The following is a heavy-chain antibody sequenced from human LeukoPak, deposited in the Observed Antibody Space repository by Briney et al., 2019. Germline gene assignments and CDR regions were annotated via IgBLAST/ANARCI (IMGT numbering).Heavy chain of an antibody. Sequence: GGSLRLSCAASGFTFSSYAMSWVRQAPGKGLEWVSAISGSGGSTYYADSVKGRFTISRDNSKNTLYLQMNSLRAEDTAVYYCAKDLVNGGATQDPILDYWGQGTLVTVSS. V-gene: IGHV3-23*01. CDR2: ISGSGGST. J-gene: IGHJ4*02. CDR3: AKDLVNGGATQDPILDY. D-gene: IGHD1-26*01. CDR1: GFTFSSYA.